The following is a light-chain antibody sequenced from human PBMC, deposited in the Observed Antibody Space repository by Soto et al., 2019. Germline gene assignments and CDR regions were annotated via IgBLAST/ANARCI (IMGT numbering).Light chain of an antibody. J-gene: IGKJ1*01. Sequence: EIVLTQSPGTLSLSLGERATLSCRASQSFSSRYLAWYQQKPGQAPRLLIYGTSTRTTGIPDRFSGNGSGADFTLTITRLEPEDLALYYCQQYASSPWTFGQGTKVEIK. V-gene: IGKV3-20*01. CDR2: GTS. CDR3: QQYASSPWT. CDR1: QSFSSRY.